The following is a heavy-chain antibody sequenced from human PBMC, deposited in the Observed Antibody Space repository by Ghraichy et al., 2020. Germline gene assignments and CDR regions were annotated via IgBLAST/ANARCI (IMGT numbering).Heavy chain of an antibody. CDR2: IYHTGST. J-gene: IGHJ3*01. D-gene: IGHD3-3*01. V-gene: IGHV4-39*01. Sequence: SETLSLTCSVSGGSISRTTFYWGWIRQPPGKGLEWIGNIYHTGSTYYSLALRGRVTISVDTSMNQFFLQMTSVTAADTAVYYCARPARPFYDQGNGHAYHTWGQGTLVTVSS. CDR3: ARPARPFYDQGNGHAYHT. CDR1: GGSISRTTFY.